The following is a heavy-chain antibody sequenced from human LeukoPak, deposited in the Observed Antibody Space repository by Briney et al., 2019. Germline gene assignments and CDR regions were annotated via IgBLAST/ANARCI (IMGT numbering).Heavy chain of an antibody. J-gene: IGHJ3*02. Sequence: GASVKVSCKVSGYTLTELSMHWVRQAPGKGFEWMGRFDPEKGETIYAQKFQGRVTMTRDTATRTVYMELRSLRSEDTAVYYCARGGPAGDFIVVAPTNNAFDIWGQGTMVTVSS. V-gene: IGHV1-24*01. CDR3: ARGGPAGDFIVVAPTNNAFDI. CDR1: GYTLTELS. D-gene: IGHD2-2*01. CDR2: FDPEKGET.